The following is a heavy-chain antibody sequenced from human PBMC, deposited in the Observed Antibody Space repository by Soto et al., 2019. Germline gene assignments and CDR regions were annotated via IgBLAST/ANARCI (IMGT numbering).Heavy chain of an antibody. CDR1: GFTFSSYA. CDR3: ARPRWRDDYNWGYFDL. Sequence: QVQLVESGGGVVQPGRSLRLSCAASGFTFSSYAMHWVRQAPGKGLEWVAVISYDGSNKHYADSVKGRFTISRDNSKNTLYLQMKSLRAEDTAVYYCARPRWRDDYNWGYFDLWGRGALVTVSS. D-gene: IGHD4-4*01. CDR2: ISYDGSNK. V-gene: IGHV3-30-3*01. J-gene: IGHJ2*01.